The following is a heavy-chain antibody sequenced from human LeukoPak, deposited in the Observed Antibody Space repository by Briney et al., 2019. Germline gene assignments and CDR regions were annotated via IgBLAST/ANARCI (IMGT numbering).Heavy chain of an antibody. J-gene: IGHJ5*02. V-gene: IGHV4-59*01. CDR3: ARVYSDLVRLDP. D-gene: IGHD2-21*01. Sequence: SETLSLTCTISGGSISGFYWTWIRQPPGKGLESIGYMYYTGTTNYNPSLMSRITLSLDTSKNHFSLKLTSVTAADTAVYYCARVYSDLVRLDPWSQGTPVTVSS. CDR2: MYYTGTT. CDR1: GGSISGFY.